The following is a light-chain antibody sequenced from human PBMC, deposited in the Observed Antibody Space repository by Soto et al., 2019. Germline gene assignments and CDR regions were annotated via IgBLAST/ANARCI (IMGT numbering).Light chain of an antibody. CDR2: GAS. J-gene: IGKJ2*01. CDR1: QSVSSSY. V-gene: IGKV3-20*01. CDR3: QQYGSSPYT. Sequence: ESVLTQSPGTLSLSPGERATLSCRASQSVSSSYLAWYQQKPGQAPRLLIYGASSRATGIPDRFSGSGSGTDFTLTISRLEPEDFAVYYCQQYGSSPYTFGQGTKLELK.